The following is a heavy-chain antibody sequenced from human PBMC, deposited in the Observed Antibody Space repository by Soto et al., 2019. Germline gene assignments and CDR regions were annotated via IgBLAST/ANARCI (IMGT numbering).Heavy chain of an antibody. D-gene: IGHD2-21*02. CDR3: ARGALAYCGGDCYRQYFQH. CDR1: GGTFSSYA. Sequence: GPSVKVSCKASGGTFSSYAISWVRQAPGQGLEWMGGIIPIFGTANYAQKFQGRVTITADESTSTAYMELSSLRSEDTAVYYCARGALAYCGGDCYRQYFQHWGQGTLVTVSS. CDR2: IIPIFGTA. J-gene: IGHJ1*01. V-gene: IGHV1-69*13.